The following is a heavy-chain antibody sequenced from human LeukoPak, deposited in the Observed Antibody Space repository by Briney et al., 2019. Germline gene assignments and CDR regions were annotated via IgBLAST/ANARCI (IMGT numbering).Heavy chain of an antibody. Sequence: SETLSLTCTVSGGSISSYYWSWIRQPPGKGLEWIGYIYYSGSTNYNPSLKSRVTISVDTSKNQFSLKLSSVTAADTAVYYCARSVGATTRDFDYWGQGTLVTVSS. CDR3: ARSVGATTRDFDY. D-gene: IGHD1-26*01. V-gene: IGHV4-59*01. CDR2: IYYSGST. J-gene: IGHJ4*02. CDR1: GGSISSYY.